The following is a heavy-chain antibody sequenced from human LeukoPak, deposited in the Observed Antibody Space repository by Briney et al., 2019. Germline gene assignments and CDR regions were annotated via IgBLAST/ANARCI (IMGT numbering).Heavy chain of an antibody. V-gene: IGHV4-39*01. D-gene: IGHD3/OR15-3a*01. Sequence: SETLSLTCNVSGDSISSSTYYWGWIRQSPGKNLEWLGSIYYTGTTHYNPSLKSRVTISVDTSKNQFSLNLSSVTAADTAVYYCARQEIGLRSFDPWGQGTLVTVSS. CDR1: GDSISSSTYY. CDR3: ARQEIGLRSFDP. CDR2: IYYTGTT. J-gene: IGHJ5*02.